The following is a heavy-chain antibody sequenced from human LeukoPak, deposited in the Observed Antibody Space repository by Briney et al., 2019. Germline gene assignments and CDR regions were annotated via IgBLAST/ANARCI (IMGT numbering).Heavy chain of an antibody. Sequence: GASVKVSCKASGYTFTGYYMHWVRQAPGQGLEWMGWINPNSGGTNYVQKFQGRVTMTRDTSISTAYMELSRLRSDDTAVYYCARESSYGDYEIDYWGQGTLVTVSS. D-gene: IGHD4-17*01. CDR2: INPNSGGT. CDR3: ARESSYGDYEIDY. CDR1: GYTFTGYY. V-gene: IGHV1-2*02. J-gene: IGHJ4*02.